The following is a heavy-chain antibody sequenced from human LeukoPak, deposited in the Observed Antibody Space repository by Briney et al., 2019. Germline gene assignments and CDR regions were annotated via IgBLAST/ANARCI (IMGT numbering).Heavy chain of an antibody. CDR1: GGSFSGYY. V-gene: IGHV4-59*01. D-gene: IGHD5-12*01. CDR3: ARGVDIVATTTNRYFDY. CDR2: IYYSGST. J-gene: IGHJ4*02. Sequence: SETLSLTCAVYGGSFSGYYWSWIRQPPGKGLEWIGYIYYSGSTNPSLKSRVTISVDTSKNQFSLKLSSVTAADTAVYYCARGVDIVATTTNRYFDYWGQGTLVTVSS.